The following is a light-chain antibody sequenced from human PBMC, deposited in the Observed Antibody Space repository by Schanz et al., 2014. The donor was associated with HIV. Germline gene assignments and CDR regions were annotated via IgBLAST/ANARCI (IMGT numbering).Light chain of an antibody. CDR1: QSLLHSNGYNY. CDR2: LGS. Sequence: DIVMTQSPLSLPVPPGEPASISCRSSQSLLHSNGYNYLDWYLQKPGQSPQLLIYLGSNRASGVPDRFSGSGSGTDFTLKISRVEAEDVGVYYCMQALQSPLTFGGGTKVE. J-gene: IGKJ4*01. CDR3: MQALQSPLT. V-gene: IGKV2-28*01.